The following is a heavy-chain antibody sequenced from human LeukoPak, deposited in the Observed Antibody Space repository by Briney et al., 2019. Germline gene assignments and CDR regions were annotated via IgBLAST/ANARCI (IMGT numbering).Heavy chain of an antibody. CDR2: ISSSSSYI. V-gene: IGHV3-21*01. Sequence: GGSLRLSCAASGFTFSSYSMNWVRQAPGKGLEWVSSISSSSSYIYYADSVKGRFTISRDNAKNSLYLQMNSLRAEDTAVYYCARENTGGQDSSGYYYDYWGQGTLVTVSS. CDR3: ARENTGGQDSSGYYYDY. D-gene: IGHD3-22*01. CDR1: GFTFSSYS. J-gene: IGHJ4*02.